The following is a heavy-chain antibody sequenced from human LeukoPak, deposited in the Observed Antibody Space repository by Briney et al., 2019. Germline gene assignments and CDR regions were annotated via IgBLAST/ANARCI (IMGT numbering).Heavy chain of an antibody. D-gene: IGHD6-13*01. CDR2: INPNSGGT. CDR3: GSTRYSSSLRFYGMDY. Sequence: ASVKVSCKASGYTFTPYYMHWVRQAPGQGLEWMGWINPNSGGTNYAQKFQGRVTMTRDTSNSTAYMELSRLRSDDTAVYYCGSTRYSSSLRFYGMDYWGQGTLVTVSS. CDR1: GYTFTPYY. V-gene: IGHV1-2*02. J-gene: IGHJ4*02.